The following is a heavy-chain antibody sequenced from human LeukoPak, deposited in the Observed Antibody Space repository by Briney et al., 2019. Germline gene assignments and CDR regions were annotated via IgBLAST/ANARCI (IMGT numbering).Heavy chain of an antibody. Sequence: GGSLRLSCAASGFTFSRYGMHWVRQAPGKGREWVGVIWYEGSNEYYGDSVKGRFTIYSDNSKNTLYLQMNSLRGEDTAVYYCARPLVGAALDYWGQGTLVTVSS. D-gene: IGHD1-26*01. CDR1: GFTFSRYG. V-gene: IGHV3-33*01. J-gene: IGHJ4*02. CDR2: IWYEGSNE. CDR3: ARPLVGAALDY.